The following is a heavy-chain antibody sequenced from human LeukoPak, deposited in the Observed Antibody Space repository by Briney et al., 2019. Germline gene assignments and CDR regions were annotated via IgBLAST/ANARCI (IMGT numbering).Heavy chain of an antibody. V-gene: IGHV3-23*01. D-gene: IGHD3-10*01. CDR3: AKPKPYYGSGDSGDY. CDR1: GFTFSSYA. CDR2: ISGSGGST. Sequence: GGSLRLSCAASGFTFSSYAMSWVRQAPGKGLEWVSAISGSGGSTYYADSVKGRFTISRDNSKNTLYLQMNGLRAEDTAVYYCAKPKPYYGSGDSGDYWGQGTLVTVSS. J-gene: IGHJ4*02.